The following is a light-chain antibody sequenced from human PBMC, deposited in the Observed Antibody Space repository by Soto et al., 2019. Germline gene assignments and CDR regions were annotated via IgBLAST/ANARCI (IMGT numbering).Light chain of an antibody. CDR2: SNN. J-gene: IGLJ2*01. Sequence: QSVLTQPPSASGTPGQRVTISCSGSSSNIGSNTVNWYQQLPGTAPKLLIYSNNQRPSGVPGRFSSAKSGTLASLAISGLPSEDEADYYCAARDDSLNVVVFGGGTKLTVL. CDR3: AARDDSLNVVV. CDR1: SSNIGSNT. V-gene: IGLV1-44*01.